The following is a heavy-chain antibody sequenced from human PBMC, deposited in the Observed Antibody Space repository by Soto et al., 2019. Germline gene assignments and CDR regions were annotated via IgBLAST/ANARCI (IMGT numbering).Heavy chain of an antibody. CDR3: ARVTGYCSSTSCYADY. CDR2: TRNKANSYTT. J-gene: IGHJ4*02. CDR1: GFTFSDHY. Sequence: EVQLVESGGGLVQPGGSLRLSCAASGFTFSDHYMDWVRQAPGKGLEWVGRTRNKANSYTTEYAASVKGRFTISRDDSKNSLYLQMNSLKTEDTAVYYCARVTGYCSSTSCYADYWRQGTLVTVSS. V-gene: IGHV3-72*01. D-gene: IGHD2-2*01.